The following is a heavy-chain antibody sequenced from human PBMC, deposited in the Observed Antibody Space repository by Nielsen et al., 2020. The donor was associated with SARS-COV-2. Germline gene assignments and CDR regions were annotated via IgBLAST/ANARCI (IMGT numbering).Heavy chain of an antibody. V-gene: IGHV3-48*01. CDR2: ISISSSTI. CDR3: ARDREPGYNAVDY. D-gene: IGHD1-14*01. Sequence: GESLKISCATSGITFSSYSMNWVRQAPGKGLEWISYISISSSTIDYADSVKGRFTISRDNAKNSLYLRMNSLRAEDTAIYYCARDREPGYNAVDYWGQGTLVTVSS. J-gene: IGHJ4*02. CDR1: GITFSSYS.